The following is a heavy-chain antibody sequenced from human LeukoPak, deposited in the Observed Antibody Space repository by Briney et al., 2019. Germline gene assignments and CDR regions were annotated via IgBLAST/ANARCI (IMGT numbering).Heavy chain of an antibody. Sequence: GGSLRLSCAASGFTFSSYAMGWVRQAPGKGLEWISAITASGGNTYYADSVKGRFTISRDNSKNTLYLQVNSLRAEDTAVYYCAKGNGYSYGRYYFDYWGQGTLVTVSS. CDR3: AKGNGYSYGRYYFDY. CDR1: GFTFSSYA. D-gene: IGHD5-18*01. V-gene: IGHV3-23*01. J-gene: IGHJ4*02. CDR2: ITASGGNT.